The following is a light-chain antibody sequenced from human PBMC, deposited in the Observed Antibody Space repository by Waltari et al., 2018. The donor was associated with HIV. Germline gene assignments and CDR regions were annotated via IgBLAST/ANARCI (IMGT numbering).Light chain of an antibody. Sequence: AIRLTQSPSSFSASTGDRVNITCRASHDISSYLAWYQQKPGKAPKVLIHDASTLQSGVPSRFSDSGSGTDFTLTISCLQSEDFATYYCQHYYTYPMIFGPGTKVDIK. CDR2: DAS. CDR3: QHYYTYPMI. CDR1: HDISSY. V-gene: IGKV1-8*01. J-gene: IGKJ3*01.